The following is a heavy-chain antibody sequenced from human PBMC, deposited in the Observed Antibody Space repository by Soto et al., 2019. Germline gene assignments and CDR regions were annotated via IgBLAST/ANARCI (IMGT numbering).Heavy chain of an antibody. CDR2: ISYDGSNK. J-gene: IGHJ6*02. CDR1: GFTFSSYA. D-gene: IGHD5-18*01. V-gene: IGHV3-30-3*01. CDR3: ARRVDTAMIEYGMDV. Sequence: GGSLRLSCEGSGFTFSSYAMHWVRQAPGKGLEWVAVISYDGSNKYYADSVKGRFTISRDNSKNTLYLQMNSLRAEDTAVYYCARRVDTAMIEYGMDVWGQGTTVTVSS.